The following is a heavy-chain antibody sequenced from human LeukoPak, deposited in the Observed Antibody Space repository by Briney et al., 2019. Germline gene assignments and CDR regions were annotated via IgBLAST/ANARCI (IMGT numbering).Heavy chain of an antibody. CDR1: GGTFSSYA. J-gene: IGHJ4*02. Sequence: SVKVSCKASGGTFSSYAISWVRQAPGQGLEWMGGIIPIFGTANYAQKFQGRVTITADESTSTAYMELSSLRSEDTAVYYRARPGITGTPPLDYWGQGTLVTVSS. V-gene: IGHV1-69*13. CDR2: IIPIFGTA. CDR3: ARPGITGTPPLDY. D-gene: IGHD1-20*01.